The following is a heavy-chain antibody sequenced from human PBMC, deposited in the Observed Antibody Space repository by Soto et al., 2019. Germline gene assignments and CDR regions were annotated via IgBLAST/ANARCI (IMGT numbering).Heavy chain of an antibody. J-gene: IGHJ6*02. Sequence: GASVKVSCKASGYTFTGYYMHWVRQAPGQGLEWMGWINPNSGGTNYAQKFQGRVTMTRDTSISTAYMELSRLRSDDTAVYYCARELYSGSYHYYYYYGMDVWGQGTTVTVSS. V-gene: IGHV1-2*02. D-gene: IGHD1-26*01. CDR3: ARELYSGSYHYYYYYGMDV. CDR1: GYTFTGYY. CDR2: INPNSGGT.